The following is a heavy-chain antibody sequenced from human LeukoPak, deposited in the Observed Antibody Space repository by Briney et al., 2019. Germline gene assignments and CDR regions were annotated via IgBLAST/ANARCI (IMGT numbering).Heavy chain of an antibody. V-gene: IGHV4-59*08. Sequence: PSETLSLTCTASGDSISSAYWSWIRQPPGKGLEYIGFIYYTGSTNYNPSLKSRVTMSLDTSKNQFSLTLTSVTATDTAVYYCARLGKEVTYRAYYFDYWGQGTLVTVSS. CDR3: ARLGKEVTYRAYYFDY. CDR2: IYYTGST. D-gene: IGHD5-18*01. J-gene: IGHJ4*02. CDR1: GDSISSAY.